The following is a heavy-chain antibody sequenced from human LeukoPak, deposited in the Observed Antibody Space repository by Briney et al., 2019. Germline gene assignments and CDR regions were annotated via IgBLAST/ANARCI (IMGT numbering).Heavy chain of an antibody. D-gene: IGHD3-10*01. J-gene: IGHJ6*04. CDR2: IYSGGST. CDR3: ASGSGSYRTPYYSFVF. CDR1: GFTVISNY. Sequence: GGSLRLSCVASGFTVISNYKRGVRQAPGKGLEWVSVIYSGGSTYYADSVKGRFTISRDNSKNTLYLQMNSLRAEDTAVYYCASGSGSYRTPYYSFVFSVTATTVTVSS. V-gene: IGHV3-53*01.